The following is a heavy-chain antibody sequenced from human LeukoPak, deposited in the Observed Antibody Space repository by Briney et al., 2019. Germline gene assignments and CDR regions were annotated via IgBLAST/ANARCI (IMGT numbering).Heavy chain of an antibody. Sequence: PGGSLRLSCAASGFTFSSYSMNWVRQAPGKGLEWVSSISSSSSYIYYADSVKGRFTIPRDNAKNSLYLQMNSLRAEDTAVYYCARDRYGDYVVAHSTLNWFDPWGQGTLVTVSS. CDR1: GFTFSSYS. D-gene: IGHD4-17*01. V-gene: IGHV3-21*01. CDR2: ISSSSSYI. J-gene: IGHJ5*02. CDR3: ARDRYGDYVVAHSTLNWFDP.